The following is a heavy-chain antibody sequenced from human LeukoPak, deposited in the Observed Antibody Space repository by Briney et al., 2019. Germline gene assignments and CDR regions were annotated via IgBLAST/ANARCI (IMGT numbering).Heavy chain of an antibody. Sequence: SETLSLTCVVSGYSISSGYYWGWIRQPPGKGLEWIGSIYHSGSTYYNPSLKSRVTISVDTSKNQFSLKLSSVTAADTAVYYCARPLASILDAFDIWGQGTMVTVS. CDR1: GYSISSGYY. J-gene: IGHJ3*02. V-gene: IGHV4-38-2*01. D-gene: IGHD5-12*01. CDR2: IYHSGST. CDR3: ARPLASILDAFDI.